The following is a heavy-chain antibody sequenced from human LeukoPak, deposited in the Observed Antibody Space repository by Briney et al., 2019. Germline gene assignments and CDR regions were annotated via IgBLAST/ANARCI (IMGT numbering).Heavy chain of an antibody. D-gene: IGHD5-12*01. Sequence: GRSLRLSCAASGFTFSSYGMHWVRQAPGKGLEWVAVISYDGSNKYYADSVKGRFTISRDNSKNTLYLQMNSLRAEDTAIYYCAKDRRLPWDYFDSWGQGTLVTVSS. CDR1: GFTFSSYG. CDR2: ISYDGSNK. V-gene: IGHV3-30*18. CDR3: AKDRRLPWDYFDS. J-gene: IGHJ4*02.